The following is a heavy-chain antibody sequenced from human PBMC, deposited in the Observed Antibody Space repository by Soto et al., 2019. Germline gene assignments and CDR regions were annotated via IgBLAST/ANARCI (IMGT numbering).Heavy chain of an antibody. Sequence: ASVKVSCKASGYTFTSYDINWVRQATGQGLEWMGWMNSNSGNTGYAQKFQGRVTMTRNTSISTAYMELSSLISEDTAVYYCARGRAAAGPSHYYYGMDVWGQGTTVTVSS. V-gene: IGHV1-8*01. J-gene: IGHJ6*02. CDR2: MNSNSGNT. D-gene: IGHD6-13*01. CDR1: GYTFTSYD. CDR3: ARGRAAAGPSHYYYGMDV.